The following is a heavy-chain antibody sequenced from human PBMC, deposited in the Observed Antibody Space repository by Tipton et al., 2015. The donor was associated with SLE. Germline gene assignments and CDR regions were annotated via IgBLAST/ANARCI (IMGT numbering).Heavy chain of an antibody. V-gene: IGHV1-18*01. CDR3: ARGRGNDY. CDR1: GYTFTSYD. Sequence: QLVQSGAEVKKPGASVKVSCKASGYTFTSYDMSWVGRATGQGLEWMGWMNPNSGNTNYAQKLQGRVTMTTDTSTSTAYMELRSLRSDDTAVYYCARGRGNDYGSQVTLVTVSS. CDR2: MNPNSGNT. J-gene: IGHJ4*02. D-gene: IGHD3-16*01.